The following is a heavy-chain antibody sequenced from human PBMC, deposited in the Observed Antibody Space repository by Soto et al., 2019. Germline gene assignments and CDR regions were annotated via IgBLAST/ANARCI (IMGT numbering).Heavy chain of an antibody. CDR3: AKDQRRYSSSSGYFDY. CDR2: ISGSGGST. D-gene: IGHD6-6*01. J-gene: IGHJ4*02. CDR1: GFTFSSYA. Sequence: EVQLLESGGGLVQPGGSPRLSCAASGFTFSSYAMSWVRQAPGKGLEWVSAISGSGGSTYYADSVKGRFTISRDNSKNTLYLQMNSLRAEDTAVYYCAKDQRRYSSSSGYFDYWGQGTLVTVSS. V-gene: IGHV3-23*01.